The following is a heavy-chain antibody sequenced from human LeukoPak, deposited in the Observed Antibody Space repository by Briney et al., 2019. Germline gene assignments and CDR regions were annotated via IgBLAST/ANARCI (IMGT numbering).Heavy chain of an antibody. Sequence: SETLSLTCTVSGGSISSYYWSWIRQPPGKGLEWIGYIYYSGSTNYNPSLRSRVTISVDTSKNQFSLKLSSVTAADTAVYYCARFRGVEYYFDYWGQGTLVTVSS. CDR3: ARFRGVEYYFDY. J-gene: IGHJ4*02. V-gene: IGHV4-59*01. CDR2: IYYSGST. CDR1: GGSISSYY.